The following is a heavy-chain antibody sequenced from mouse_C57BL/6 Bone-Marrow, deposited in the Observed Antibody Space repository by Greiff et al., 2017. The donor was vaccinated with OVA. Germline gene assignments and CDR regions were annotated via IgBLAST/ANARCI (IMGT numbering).Heavy chain of an antibody. V-gene: IGHV7-1*01. CDR3: ARAPYYGSSYWYFDV. CDR2: SRNKANDYTT. Sequence: EVNLVDSGGGLVQSGRSLRLSCATSGFTFSDFYMEWVRQAPGKGLEWIAASRNKANDYTTEYSASVKGRFIVSRDTSQSILYLQMNALRAEDTAIYYCARAPYYGSSYWYFDVWGTGTTVTVSS. J-gene: IGHJ1*03. CDR1: GFTFSDFY. D-gene: IGHD1-1*01.